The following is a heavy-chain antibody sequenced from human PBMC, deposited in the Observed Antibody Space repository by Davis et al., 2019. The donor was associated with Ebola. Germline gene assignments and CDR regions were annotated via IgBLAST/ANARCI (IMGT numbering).Heavy chain of an antibody. V-gene: IGHV3-74*01. Sequence: GESLKISCAASGFTFSSYWMHWVRQAPGKGLVWVSRINSDGSSTSYADSVKGRFTISRDNAKNTLYLQMNSLRAEDTAVYYCAREAAEREWELLGFDYWGQGTLVTVSS. D-gene: IGHD1-26*01. CDR2: INSDGSST. CDR1: GFTFSSYW. J-gene: IGHJ4*02. CDR3: AREAAEREWELLGFDY.